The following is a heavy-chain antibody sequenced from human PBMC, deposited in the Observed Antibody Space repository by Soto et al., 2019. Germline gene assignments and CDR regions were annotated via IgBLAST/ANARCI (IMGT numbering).Heavy chain of an antibody. CDR1: GGTFSSQT. Sequence: QVQLVQSGAEVKEPGSSVKVSCKVSGGTFSSQTINWVRQVPGQGLEWMGSVIPIIGEGKYAQSFLGRVTIPADRSTSTASMELSSLRSGDTAVYYCARPAVNDLDADSSAFDIWGQGTMVTVSS. V-gene: IGHV1-69*02. CDR3: ARPAVNDLDADSSAFDI. CDR2: VIPIIGEG. J-gene: IGHJ3*02. D-gene: IGHD1-1*01.